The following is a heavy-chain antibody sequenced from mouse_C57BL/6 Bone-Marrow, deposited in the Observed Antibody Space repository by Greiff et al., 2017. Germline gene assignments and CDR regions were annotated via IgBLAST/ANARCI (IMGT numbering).Heavy chain of an antibody. J-gene: IGHJ3*01. V-gene: IGHV1-81*01. CDR1: GYTFTSYG. D-gene: IGHD1-1*01. Sequence: VHLVESGAELARPGASVKLSCKASGYTFTSYGISWVKQRTGQGLEWIGEIYPRSGNTYYNEKFKGKATLTADKSSSTAYMELRSLTSEDSAVYFCARSGYCGSSCEFAYWGQGTLVTVSA. CDR2: IYPRSGNT. CDR3: ARSGYCGSSCEFAY.